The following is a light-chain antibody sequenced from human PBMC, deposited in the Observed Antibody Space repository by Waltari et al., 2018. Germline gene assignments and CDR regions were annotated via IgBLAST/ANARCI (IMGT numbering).Light chain of an antibody. CDR2: WAS. Sequence: DIVMTQSPDSLAVSLGERATINCKSSQSVLSSSNNKNYLGWYQQEPGQPPKLLISWASTRESGVPARFSGSGSGTDFTLTISSLQAEDVAVYYCQQCYSSPYTFGQGTKLEIK. J-gene: IGKJ2*01. V-gene: IGKV4-1*01. CDR1: QSVLSSSNNKNY. CDR3: QQCYSSPYT.